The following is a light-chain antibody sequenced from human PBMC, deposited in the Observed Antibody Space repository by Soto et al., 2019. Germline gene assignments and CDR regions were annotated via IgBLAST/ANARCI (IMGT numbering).Light chain of an antibody. CDR3: QQRSSWPLLT. V-gene: IGKV3-11*01. J-gene: IGKJ4*01. CDR2: DAS. CDR1: QGVSSY. Sequence: EIVLTQSPATLSLSPGERATLSCRASQGVSSYLAWYQQKPGQAPRLLIYDASNRATGIPARFSGRGSGTDFTLTISSLEPEDFAVYYCQQRSSWPLLTFGGGTKVEIK.